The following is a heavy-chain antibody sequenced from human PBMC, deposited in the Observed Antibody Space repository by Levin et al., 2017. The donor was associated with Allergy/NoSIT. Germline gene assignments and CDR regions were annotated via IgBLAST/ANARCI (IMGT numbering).Heavy chain of an antibody. CDR1: GFTFSTYG. V-gene: IGHV3-33*01. Sequence: PGESLKISCAASGFTFSTYGMHWVRQAPGKGLEWVALIWYDGSNKYYADSVKGRFTISRDNSKNTLFLQMNSLRAEDSAVYYCARRDHWIGYSLPDWGQGTLVIVSS. J-gene: IGHJ4*02. D-gene: IGHD3-3*01. CDR3: ARRDHWIGYSLPD. CDR2: IWYDGSNK.